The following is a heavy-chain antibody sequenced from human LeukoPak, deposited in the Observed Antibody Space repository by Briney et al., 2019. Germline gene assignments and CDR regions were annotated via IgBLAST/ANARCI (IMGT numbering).Heavy chain of an antibody. CDR3: ARESSSWRGGNKFDP. V-gene: IGHV4-30-4*01. D-gene: IGHD6-13*01. J-gene: IGHJ5*02. Sequence: PSETLSLTCTVSGGSISSGDYYWSWIRQPPGKGLEWIGYIYYSGSTYYNPSLKSRVTISVDTSKNQFSLKLSSVTAADTAVYYCARESSSWRGGNKFDPWGQGTLVTVSS. CDR2: IYYSGST. CDR1: GGSISSGDYY.